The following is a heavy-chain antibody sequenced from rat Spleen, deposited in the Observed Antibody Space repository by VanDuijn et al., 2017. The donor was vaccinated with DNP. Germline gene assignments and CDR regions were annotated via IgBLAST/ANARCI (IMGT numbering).Heavy chain of an antibody. Sequence: EVKLVESGGGLVQPGRSLKLSCAASGFTFSNYDMAWVRQAPTKGLEWVASISTGGGNTYYRDSVKGRFTISRDNAESTLYLQMDSLRSEDTATYYCTTTHYFDGWFPFDYWGQGVMVTVSS. D-gene: IGHD1-12*02. CDR2: ISTGGGNT. V-gene: IGHV5-25*01. CDR3: TTTHYFDGWFPFDY. CDR1: GFTFSNYD. J-gene: IGHJ2*01.